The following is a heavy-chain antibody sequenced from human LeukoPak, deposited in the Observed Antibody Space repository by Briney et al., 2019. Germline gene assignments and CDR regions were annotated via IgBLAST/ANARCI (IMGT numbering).Heavy chain of an antibody. J-gene: IGHJ4*02. CDR2: IYYSGST. D-gene: IGHD2-21*02. CDR3: ARDTPWGNCGGDCYRFDY. CDR1: GGSISSDY. V-gene: IGHV4-59*01. Sequence: SETLSLTCTVSGGSISSDYCSWIRQPPGKGLEWIGYIYYSGSTNYNPSLKSRVTISIDTSKNQFSLKLTSVTAADTAVYYCARDTPWGNCGGDCYRFDYWGQGTLVTVSS.